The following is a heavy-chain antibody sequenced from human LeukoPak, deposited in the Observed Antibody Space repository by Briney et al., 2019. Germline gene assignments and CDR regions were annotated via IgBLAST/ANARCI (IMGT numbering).Heavy chain of an antibody. D-gene: IGHD6-13*01. Sequence: SVTVSCKASGGTFNNYPISWVRQAPGQGLEWMGGIIPIFGTTNYAPKFQGRVTFTADESTSTVYMELSSLRSEDTAVYYCARVGGGSSTWYGWFDPWGQGTLVTVSS. CDR2: IIPIFGTT. V-gene: IGHV1-69*01. CDR3: ARVGGGSSTWYGWFDP. CDR1: GGTFNNYP. J-gene: IGHJ5*02.